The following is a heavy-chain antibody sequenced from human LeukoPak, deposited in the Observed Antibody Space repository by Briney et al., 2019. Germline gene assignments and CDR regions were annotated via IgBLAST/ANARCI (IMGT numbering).Heavy chain of an antibody. CDR1: GGSFTKHQ. CDR2: INDGGST. J-gene: IGHJ6*02. D-gene: IGHD5/OR15-5a*01. V-gene: IGHV4-34*01. CDR3: ARDKSNYYGMDV. Sequence: SETLSLTCAVYGGSFTKHQWSWIRQPPGKGLEWIGAINDGGSTNYNPSLKSRVTISVDTSKNQFSLKLSSVTAADTAVYYCARDKSNYYGMDVWGQGTTVTVSS.